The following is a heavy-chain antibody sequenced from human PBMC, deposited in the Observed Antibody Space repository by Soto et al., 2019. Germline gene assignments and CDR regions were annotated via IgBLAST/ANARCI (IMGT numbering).Heavy chain of an antibody. Sequence: QVQLVQSGAEVKKPGSSVKVSCKASGGTFSSYAISWVRQAPGQGLEWMGGIIPIFGTANYAQKFQGRVTIPAAEYKSTAYMELRSLRSEATAVYYCARDGEEYSSGWMHYSYSGMDVWGHGPTVTVSS. D-gene: IGHD6-19*01. V-gene: IGHV1-69*01. J-gene: IGHJ6*02. CDR3: ARDGEEYSSGWMHYSYSGMDV. CDR1: GGTFSSYA. CDR2: IIPIFGTA.